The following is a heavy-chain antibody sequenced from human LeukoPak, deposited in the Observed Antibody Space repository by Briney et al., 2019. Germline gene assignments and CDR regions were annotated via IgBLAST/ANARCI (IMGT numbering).Heavy chain of an antibody. D-gene: IGHD4-17*01. V-gene: IGHV3-23*01. CDR2: ISGSGGST. Sequence: GGSLRLSCAASGFTFSSYAMSWVRQAPGKGLEWVSAISGSGGSTYYADSVKGRFTISRDNSKNTLYLQMNSLRAEDTAVYYCAKDYLGYGDYGWDHWGQGTLVTVSS. CDR3: AKDYLGYGDYGWDH. J-gene: IGHJ4*02. CDR1: GFTFSSYA.